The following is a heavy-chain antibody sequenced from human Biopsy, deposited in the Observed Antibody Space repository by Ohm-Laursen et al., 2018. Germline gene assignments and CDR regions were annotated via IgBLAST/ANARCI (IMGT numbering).Heavy chain of an antibody. Sequence: SDTLSLTCTVSGGSVSSGSHYWSWIRQPPGKGLEWIGFIYYNGSSKYNPSLKSRVTMSVDTSKNHFSLNLNSVTAADTAVYYCAGIVLGPTNDAFDIWGQGTMVTVSS. CDR2: IYYNGSS. CDR3: AGIVLGPTNDAFDI. V-gene: IGHV4-61*03. J-gene: IGHJ3*02. D-gene: IGHD1-26*01. CDR1: GGSVSSGSHY.